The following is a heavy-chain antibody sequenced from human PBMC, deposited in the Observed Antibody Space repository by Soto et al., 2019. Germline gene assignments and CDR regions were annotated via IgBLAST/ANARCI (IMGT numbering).Heavy chain of an antibody. CDR3: TNDTSGILDP. Sequence: SGTLARTCTVSGGPISSGDYYGSWIRQPPGKGLEWIGYIYYSGSTYYNPSLKSRVTISVDTSKNQFSLKLSSVTAADTAVYYCTNDTSGILDPWGQGTLVTVSS. CDR2: IYYSGST. V-gene: IGHV4-30-4*01. J-gene: IGHJ5*02. CDR1: GGPISSGDYY. D-gene: IGHD1-1*01.